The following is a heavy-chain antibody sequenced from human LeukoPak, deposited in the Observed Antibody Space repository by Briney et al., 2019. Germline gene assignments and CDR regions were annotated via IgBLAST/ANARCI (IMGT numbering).Heavy chain of an antibody. J-gene: IGHJ4*02. D-gene: IGHD4-17*01. Sequence: ASVKVSCKASGYTFTSYGISWVRQAPGQGLEWMGWISAYNGNTNYAQKLQGRVTMTTDTSTSTAYMELSSLRSDDTAVYNFARGLSYDDYPHYWGRGTLVTVSS. CDR3: ARGLSYDDYPHY. CDR2: ISAYNGNT. CDR1: GYTFTSYG. V-gene: IGHV1-18*01.